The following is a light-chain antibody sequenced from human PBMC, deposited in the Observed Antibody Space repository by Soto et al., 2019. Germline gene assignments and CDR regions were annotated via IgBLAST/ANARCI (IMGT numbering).Light chain of an antibody. CDR2: GAF. Sequence: EIVLTQSPGTLSLSPWERATLSCRASQSVSSNLAWYQQKPGQAPSLLIYGAFTRATGIPARFSGSGSGTDFTLTISRLEPEDFAVYYCQQYGSSPWTFGQGTKVDIK. J-gene: IGKJ1*01. V-gene: IGKV3-20*01. CDR3: QQYGSSPWT. CDR1: QSVSSN.